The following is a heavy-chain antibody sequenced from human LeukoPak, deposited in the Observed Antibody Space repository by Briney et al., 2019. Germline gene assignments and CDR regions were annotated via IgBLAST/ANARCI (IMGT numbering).Heavy chain of an antibody. Sequence: GGSLRLSCAVSGFTFSNYGMHWVRQAPGKGLQWVAFIRYDGSDKYYADSVKGRFTISRDSSKNTLYLQMNSLRPEDTAVYYCAKDGPKYSSGWFIDYWSQGTLVTVSS. CDR3: AKDGPKYSSGWFIDY. D-gene: IGHD6-19*01. CDR2: IRYDGSDK. V-gene: IGHV3-30*02. CDR1: GFTFSNYG. J-gene: IGHJ4*02.